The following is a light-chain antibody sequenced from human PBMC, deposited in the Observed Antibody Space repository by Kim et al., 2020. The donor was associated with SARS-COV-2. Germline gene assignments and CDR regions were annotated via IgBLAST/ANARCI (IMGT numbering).Light chain of an antibody. CDR2: DAS. Sequence: LSPGEKATLSCRASQSVSSYLTCYQQKPGQAPRLLIYDASNRATGIPARFSGSGSGTDFALTISSLEPEDFADYYCQQRINFPLTFGGGTKVDIK. J-gene: IGKJ4*02. CDR3: QQRINFPLT. CDR1: QSVSSY. V-gene: IGKV3-11*01.